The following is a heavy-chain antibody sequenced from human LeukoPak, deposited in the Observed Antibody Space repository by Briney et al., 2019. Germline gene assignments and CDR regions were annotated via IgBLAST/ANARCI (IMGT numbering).Heavy chain of an antibody. CDR1: GFTFSSSW. CDR2: INPDGSEK. V-gene: IGHV3-7*05. D-gene: IGHD6-6*01. J-gene: IGHJ6*02. CDR3: ARDPYSSTWSYGMDV. Sequence: PGGSLSLSCATSGFTFSSSWMFWARQAPGKGLQWVATINPDGSEKYYVDSVKGRFTISRDNAKNSLFLQMNTLRAEDTAVYYCARDPYSSTWSYGMDVWGQGTTVTVSS.